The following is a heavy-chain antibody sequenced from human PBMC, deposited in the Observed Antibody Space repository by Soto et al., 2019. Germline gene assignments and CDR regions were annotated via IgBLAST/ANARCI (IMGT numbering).Heavy chain of an antibody. CDR3: AHRVLRAVFGLVTTTAIYFDF. CDR2: IYWDDDK. J-gene: IGHJ4*02. CDR1: GFSLTTSGVG. V-gene: IGHV2-5*02. Sequence: QITLNESGPTVVKPTETLTLTCTFSGFSLTTSGVGVGWVRQSPGKAPEWLAFIYWDDDKRYSTSLKSRLTITDDTSKTQVVLTMANVDPADTATYYCAHRVLRAVFGLVTTTAIYFDFWGQGTPVVVSS. D-gene: IGHD3-3*01.